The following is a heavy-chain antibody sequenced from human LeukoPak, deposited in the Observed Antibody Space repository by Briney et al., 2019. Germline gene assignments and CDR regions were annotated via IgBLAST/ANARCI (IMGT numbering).Heavy chain of an antibody. V-gene: IGHV3-49*04. J-gene: IGHJ4*02. D-gene: IGHD3-9*01. CDR2: IRSKVYGGTT. Sequence: PGGSLRLSCTASGFTFGDYAMGWVRQAPGEGLEWVGFIRSKVYGGTTEYAASVKGRLTISRDDSKSIAYLQMNSLKTEDTAVYYCTRGSRYYDILTGYWDKLDYGGQGTLVTVSS. CDR3: TRGSRYYDILTGYWDKLDY. CDR1: GFTFGDYA.